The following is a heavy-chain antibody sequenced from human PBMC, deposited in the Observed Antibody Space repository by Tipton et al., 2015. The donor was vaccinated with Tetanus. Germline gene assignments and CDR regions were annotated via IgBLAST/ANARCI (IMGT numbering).Heavy chain of an antibody. CDR2: IKQDGSEK. D-gene: IGHD3-22*01. Sequence: SLRLSRAASGFTFSSYWMSWVRQAPGKGLEWVANIKQDGSEKYYADSVKGRFTISRDNAKNSLFLQVNSLRAEDTAVYYCASSSRGYYDSSGYYGYFQHWGQGTLVTVS. J-gene: IGHJ1*01. CDR3: ASSSRGYYDSSGYYGYFQH. V-gene: IGHV3-7*01. CDR1: GFTFSSYW.